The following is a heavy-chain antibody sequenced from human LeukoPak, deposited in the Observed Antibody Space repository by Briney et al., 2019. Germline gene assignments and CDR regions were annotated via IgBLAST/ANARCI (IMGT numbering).Heavy chain of an antibody. V-gene: IGHV4-4*07. CDR1: GGSINNY. CDR2: IYSSGST. CDR3: ARGGKATVVTM. J-gene: IGHJ4*02. Sequence: SETLSLTCTVSGGSINNYWSWIRQPAGKGLEWIGRIYSSGSTNYNPSLKSRVSMSVDTPKNQFSLKLTSVTAADTAVYYCARGGKATVVTMWGQGILVTVSS. D-gene: IGHD4-23*01.